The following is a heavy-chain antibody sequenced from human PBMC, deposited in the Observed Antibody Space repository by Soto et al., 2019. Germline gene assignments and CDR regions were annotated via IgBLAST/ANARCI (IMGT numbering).Heavy chain of an antibody. D-gene: IGHD6-19*01. CDR3: VREGSSGWHFDS. CDR2: IRKDGSQK. V-gene: IGHV3-7*01. J-gene: IGHJ4*02. Sequence: EVQLVESGGGLVQPGGSLRLSCEASGFTFSNYWMSWIRQAPGKGLEWVANIRKDGSQKYLVDSVTGRFTISRDNAKNSLYLQMIGLRTEDTAVYYCVREGSSGWHFDSWCQGTLVSVSS. CDR1: GFTFSNYW.